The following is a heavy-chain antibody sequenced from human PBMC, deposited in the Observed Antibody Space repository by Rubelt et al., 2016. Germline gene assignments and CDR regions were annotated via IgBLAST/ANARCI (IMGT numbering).Heavy chain of an antibody. J-gene: IGHJ6*02. CDR1: GFSLSTSGVG. V-gene: IGHV2-5*02. Sequence: QITLKESGPTLVKPTQTLTLTRAFSGFSLSTSGVGVGWIRQPPGKALEWLALIYWDDDKRYSPSLKSRLTITKDTSKNQVVLTMTNMDPVDTATYYCAHSSGDYYGSGSYYTLYYYYGMDVWGQGTTVTVSS. CDR2: IYWDDDK. D-gene: IGHD3-10*01. CDR3: AHSSGDYYGSGSYYTLYYYYGMDV.